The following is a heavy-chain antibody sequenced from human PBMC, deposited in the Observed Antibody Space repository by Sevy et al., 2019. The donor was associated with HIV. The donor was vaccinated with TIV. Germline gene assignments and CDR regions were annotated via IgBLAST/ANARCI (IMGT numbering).Heavy chain of an antibody. Sequence: SETLSLTCAVYGGSFSGYYWSWIRQPPGKGLEWIGEINHNGRTNNNPSLKSRVTISADTSTNQFSLNLSSVTAADTAVYYCAREGYSLGMDVWGQGTTVTVSS. CDR1: GGSFSGYY. CDR2: INHNGRT. V-gene: IGHV4-34*01. D-gene: IGHD6-13*01. J-gene: IGHJ6*02. CDR3: AREGYSLGMDV.